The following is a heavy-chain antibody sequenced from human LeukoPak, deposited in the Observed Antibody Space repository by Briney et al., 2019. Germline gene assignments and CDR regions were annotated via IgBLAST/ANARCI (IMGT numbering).Heavy chain of an antibody. J-gene: IGHJ5*02. V-gene: IGHV3-15*01. D-gene: IGHD2-2*01. Sequence: GGSLRLSCAASGFTFSNAWMSWVRQAPGKGLEWVGRIKSKTDGGTTDYAAPVKGRFTISRDDSKNTLYLQMNSLKTEDTAVYYCTTTIGYCSSTSCSNWFDPWGQGILVTVSS. CDR1: GFTFSNAW. CDR3: TTTIGYCSSTSCSNWFDP. CDR2: IKSKTDGGTT.